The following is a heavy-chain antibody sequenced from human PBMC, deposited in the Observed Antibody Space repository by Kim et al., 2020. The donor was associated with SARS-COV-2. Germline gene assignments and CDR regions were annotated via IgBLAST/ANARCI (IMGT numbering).Heavy chain of an antibody. CDR3: SRGTPGARYYDILTGWFDP. CDR2: INHSGST. Sequence: SETLSLTCAVYGGSFSGYYWSWIRQPPGKGLEWIGEINHSGSTNYNPSLKSRVTISVDTSKKQFSLKLSSVTAADTAVYYCSRGTPGARYYDILTGWFDPWGQGTLVTVSS. CDR1: GGSFSGYY. J-gene: IGHJ5*02. D-gene: IGHD3-9*01. V-gene: IGHV4-34*01.